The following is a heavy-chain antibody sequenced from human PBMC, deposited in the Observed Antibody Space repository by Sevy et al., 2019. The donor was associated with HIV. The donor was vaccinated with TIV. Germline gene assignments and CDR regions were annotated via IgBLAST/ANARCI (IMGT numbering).Heavy chain of an antibody. CDR2: ITYSGVNT. J-gene: IGHJ4*02. CDR3: AKDRVSGTYYTGEFDY. Sequence: GGSLRLSCAASGFTFSTYAMTWVRQAPGKGLEWVSVITYSGVNTYYADSVKGRFTISRDNSKNKLYLQMNSLRAEDTAVYYCAKDRVSGTYYTGEFDYWGQGTLVTVSS. V-gene: IGHV3-23*01. D-gene: IGHD3-10*01. CDR1: GFTFSTYA.